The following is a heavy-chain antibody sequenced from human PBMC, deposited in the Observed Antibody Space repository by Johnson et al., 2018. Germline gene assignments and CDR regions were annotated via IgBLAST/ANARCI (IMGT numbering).Heavy chain of an antibody. Sequence: VQLWESGGGLVKPGGSLRLSCAASGFTFSSYAMSWVRQAPGKGLEWVSAISGSGGSTYYADSVKGRFTISRDNSKNTLYLQMNSLRAEDTAVYYCARADYGDYSGYFQHWGQGTLVTVSS. V-gene: IGHV3-23*01. CDR1: GFTFSSYA. CDR2: ISGSGGST. D-gene: IGHD4-17*01. J-gene: IGHJ1*01. CDR3: ARADYGDYSGYFQH.